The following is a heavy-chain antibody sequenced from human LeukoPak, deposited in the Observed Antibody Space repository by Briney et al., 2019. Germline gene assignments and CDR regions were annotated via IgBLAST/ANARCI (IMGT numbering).Heavy chain of an antibody. CDR2: MNSGGTTI. CDR1: GFSISGYW. J-gene: IGHJ4*01. V-gene: IGHV3-74*01. CDR3: IREVQVRASASLGL. Sequence: PGGSLRLSCAASGFSISGYWMHWVRQAAGEGLVWVSRMNSGGTTINYADSVKGRFTISRDNVDNTLHLQVNSLRVEDTAVYYCIREVQVRASASLGLWGQGTLVTVSS. D-gene: IGHD3-16*01.